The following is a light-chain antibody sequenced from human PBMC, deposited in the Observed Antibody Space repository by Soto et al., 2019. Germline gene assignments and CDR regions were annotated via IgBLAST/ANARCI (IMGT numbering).Light chain of an antibody. J-gene: IGKJ5*01. CDR2: DSS. V-gene: IGKV1-5*01. CDR1: QSISTW. Sequence: DLQMTQSASTLSASLGDSVTVTCRASQSISTWLAWYQQKPGRAPKLLIYDSSSLESGVPSRFSGSGSGTDFTLTISGLQTDDFATYYCQQYHTFSIAFGQGTRLEIK. CDR3: QQYHTFSIA.